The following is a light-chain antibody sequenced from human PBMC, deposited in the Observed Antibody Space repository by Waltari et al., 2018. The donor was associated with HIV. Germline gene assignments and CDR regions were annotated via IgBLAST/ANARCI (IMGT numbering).Light chain of an antibody. CDR2: KAS. CDR3: ESADSSLWV. V-gene: IGLV3-25*03. Sequence: SYELTQPPSVSVSPGQTARITCSGDALPKQYAYWYQQKAGQAPVLVIYKASERPSGIPERFSGSSSGTTVTLTISGVQAEDEADYYCESADSSLWVFGGGTKLTVL. J-gene: IGLJ3*02. CDR1: ALPKQY.